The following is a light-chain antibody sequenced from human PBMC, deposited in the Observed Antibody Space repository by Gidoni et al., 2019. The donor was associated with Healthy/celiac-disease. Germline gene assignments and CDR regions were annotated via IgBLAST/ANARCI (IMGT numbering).Light chain of an antibody. Sequence: DIVLTQSPDSLAVSLGERATINCKSSQSVLYSSNNQNYLAWYQQKPGQPPKLLIYWASTRESGVPDRFSGSGSGTDFTLTISSLQAEDVAVYYCQQYYSTSSTFGPGTKVDIK. J-gene: IGKJ3*01. CDR1: QSVLYSSNNQNY. CDR2: WAS. V-gene: IGKV4-1*01. CDR3: QQYYSTSST.